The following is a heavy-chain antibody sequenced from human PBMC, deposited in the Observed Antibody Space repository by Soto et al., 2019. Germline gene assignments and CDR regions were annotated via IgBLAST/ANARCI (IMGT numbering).Heavy chain of an antibody. CDR1: GGTFSSYA. CDR3: ARLKEIAAAGTPYYYGMDV. Sequence: GASVKVSCKASGGTFSSYAISWVRQAPGQGLEWMGGIIPIFGTANYAQKFQGRVTITADESTSTAYMELSSLRSEDTAVYYCARLKEIAAAGTPYYYGMDVWGQGATVTVSS. D-gene: IGHD6-13*01. J-gene: IGHJ6*02. V-gene: IGHV1-69*13. CDR2: IIPIFGTA.